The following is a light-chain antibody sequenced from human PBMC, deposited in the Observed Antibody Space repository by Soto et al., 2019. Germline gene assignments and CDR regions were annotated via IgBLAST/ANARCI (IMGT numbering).Light chain of an antibody. V-gene: IGKV1-5*01. CDR2: DAS. Sequence: DIQMTQSPSTLSASVGDRVTITCRASQSIDSSLAWYQQKPRKGPKLLIYDASTLESGAPSRFSGSGLGTEFALTISSLQPDDFATFYCQQYNSYGTFGQGTKLEI. J-gene: IGKJ2*01. CDR1: QSIDSS. CDR3: QQYNSYGT.